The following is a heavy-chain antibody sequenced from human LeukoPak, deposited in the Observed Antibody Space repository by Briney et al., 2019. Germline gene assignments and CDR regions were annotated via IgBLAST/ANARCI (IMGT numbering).Heavy chain of an antibody. D-gene: IGHD3-3*01. CDR1: GGTFSSYA. CDR2: IIPIFGTA. V-gene: IGHV1-69*05. CDR3: ARGRERFLEWFDAFDI. Sequence: ASVKVSCKASGGTFSSYANSWVRQAPGQGLEWMGGIIPIFGTANYAQKFQGRVTITTDESTSTAYMELSSLRSEDTAVYYCARGRERFLEWFDAFDIWGQGTMVTVSS. J-gene: IGHJ3*02.